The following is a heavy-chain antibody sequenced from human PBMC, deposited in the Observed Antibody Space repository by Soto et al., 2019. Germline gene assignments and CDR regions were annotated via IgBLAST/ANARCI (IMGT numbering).Heavy chain of an antibody. CDR1: GGSFSGSF. J-gene: IGHJ5*02. CDR3: AKGHTRIDP. CDR2: ISHRGDT. Sequence: ASEPLSLTGAVYGGSFSGSFWTWIRQPPGKGLEWLGEISHRGDTNYNSSLKSRVTLSVDTSRNQFSLKLTSVTAADTGVYYCAKGHTRIDPWGQGTLVTVSS. V-gene: IGHV4-34*01.